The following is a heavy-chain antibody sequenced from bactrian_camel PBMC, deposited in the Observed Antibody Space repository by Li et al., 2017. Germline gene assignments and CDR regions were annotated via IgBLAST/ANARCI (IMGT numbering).Heavy chain of an antibody. Sequence: HVQLVESGGGLVQPGGSLRLSCAASGFTFSSYWMYWVRQAPGKGLEWVSCSNSGTGNTYSADSVKGRFTISGDNANNTLYLQMNSLKIEDTAVYYCAAGPSYYSDYDATPRHWGQGTQVTVS. V-gene: IGHV3S1*01. CDR3: AAGPSYYSDYDATPRH. CDR1: GFTFSSYW. D-gene: IGHD4*01. CDR2: SNSGTGNT. J-gene: IGHJ4*01.